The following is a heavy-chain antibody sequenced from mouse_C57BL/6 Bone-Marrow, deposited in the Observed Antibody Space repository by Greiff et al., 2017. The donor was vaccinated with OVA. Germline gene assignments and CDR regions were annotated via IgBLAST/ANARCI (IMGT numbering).Heavy chain of an antibody. CDR2: IHPNSGST. Sequence: QVQLQQPGAELVKPGASVKLSCKASGYTFTSYWMHWVKQRPGQGLEWIGMIHPNSGSTNYNEKFKSKATLTVDKSSSTAYMQLSSLTSEDSAVYYCARPYDYERDYYAMDYWGQGTSVTVSA. V-gene: IGHV1-64*01. D-gene: IGHD2-4*01. J-gene: IGHJ4*01. CDR3: ARPYDYERDYYAMDY. CDR1: GYTFTSYW.